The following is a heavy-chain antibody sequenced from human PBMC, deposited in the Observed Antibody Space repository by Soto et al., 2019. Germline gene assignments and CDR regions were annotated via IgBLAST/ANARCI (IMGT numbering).Heavy chain of an antibody. V-gene: IGHV3-23*01. Sequence: EVQPLESGGGLVQPGGSLRLSCAASGFTFTTYAMTWVRQAPGKGLEWLSAINTAGTTYYADSVKGRFTISRDNAKNTLYLQMNGLRVEDTAVYYCAKDWYGDSWGQGTLVTVSS. CDR2: INTAGTT. J-gene: IGHJ4*02. D-gene: IGHD6-13*01. CDR1: GFTFTTYA. CDR3: AKDWYGDS.